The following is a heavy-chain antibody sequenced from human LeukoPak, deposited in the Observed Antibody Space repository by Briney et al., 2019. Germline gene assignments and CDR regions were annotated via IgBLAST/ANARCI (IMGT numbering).Heavy chain of an antibody. CDR3: AWEHDYGDYFDY. J-gene: IGHJ4*02. D-gene: IGHD4-17*01. CDR2: IYYSGST. V-gene: IGHV4-59*01. Sequence: PSETLSLTCTVSGGSISSYYWSWIRQPPGKGLEWIGYIYYSGSTNYNPSLKSRVTISVDTSKNQFSLKLSSVTAADTAVYYCAWEHDYGDYFDYWGQGTLVTVSS. CDR1: GGSISSYY.